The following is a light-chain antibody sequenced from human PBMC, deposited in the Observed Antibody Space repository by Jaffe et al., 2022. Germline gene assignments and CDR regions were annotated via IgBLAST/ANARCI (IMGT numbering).Light chain of an antibody. CDR1: QSVSSN. CDR3: QQYNNWLHMYT. J-gene: IGKJ2*01. V-gene: IGKV3-15*01. CDR2: GAS. Sequence: EIVMTQSPATLSVSPGERATLSCRASQSVSSNLAWYQQKPGQAPRLLIYGASTRATGIPARFSGSGSGTEFTLTISSLQSEDFAVYYCQQYNNWLHMYTFGQGTKLEIK.